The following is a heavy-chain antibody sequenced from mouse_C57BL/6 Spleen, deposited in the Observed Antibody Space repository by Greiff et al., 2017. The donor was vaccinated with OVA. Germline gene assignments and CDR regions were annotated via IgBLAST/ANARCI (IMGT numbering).Heavy chain of an antibody. D-gene: IGHD1-1*01. V-gene: IGHV1-85*01. J-gene: IGHJ3*01. Sequence: QVQLQQSGPELVKPGASVKLSCKASGYTFTSYDINWVKQRPGQGLEWIGWLYPRDGSTKYNEKFKGQATLTVDTSSSTAYMELHSLTSEDSAVYFCARVYYGSSSFAYWGQGTLVTVSA. CDR2: LYPRDGST. CDR3: ARVYYGSSSFAY. CDR1: GYTFTSYD.